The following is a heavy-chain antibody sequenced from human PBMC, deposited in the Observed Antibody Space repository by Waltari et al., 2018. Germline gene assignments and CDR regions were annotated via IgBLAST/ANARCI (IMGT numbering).Heavy chain of an antibody. D-gene: IGHD4-17*01. CDR3: ARDTLGDYGGWRDS. J-gene: IGHJ5*01. Sequence: QVQLVQSGAELKKPGASVTVSCEASGYSFSSYTIAWVRQAPRQGLEWMGRIRTSNHNTDYAQNLQGRVFMTTDTSTSTVYMELRSLRSADTGGYYGARDTLGDYGGWRDSWSQGTLGSVS. V-gene: IGHV1-18*01. CDR1: GYSFSSYT. CDR2: IRTSNHNT.